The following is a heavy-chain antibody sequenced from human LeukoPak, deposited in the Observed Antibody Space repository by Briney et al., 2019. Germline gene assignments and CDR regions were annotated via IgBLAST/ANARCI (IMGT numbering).Heavy chain of an antibody. Sequence: SETLSLTCAVYGGSFSGYYWSWIRQPPGKGLEWIGEINHSGSTNYNPSLKSRVTISVDTSKNQFSLKLSSVTAADTAVYYCARDRWIQLWSLYCSGGSCYRFDYWGQGTLVTVSS. V-gene: IGHV4-34*01. D-gene: IGHD2-15*01. J-gene: IGHJ4*02. CDR3: ARDRWIQLWSLYCSGGSCYRFDY. CDR2: INHSGST. CDR1: GGSFSGYY.